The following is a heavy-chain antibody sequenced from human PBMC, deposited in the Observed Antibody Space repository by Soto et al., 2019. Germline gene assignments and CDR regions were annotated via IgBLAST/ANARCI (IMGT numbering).Heavy chain of an antibody. Sequence: SETLSLTCAVYGGSFSGYYWSWIRQPPGKGLEWIGEINHSGSTNYNPSLKSRVTISVDTSKNQFSLKLSSVTAADTAVYYCARGPRIAARYNWFDPWGQGTLVTVSS. CDR1: GGSFSGYY. CDR2: INHSGST. CDR3: ARGPRIAARYNWFDP. J-gene: IGHJ5*02. V-gene: IGHV4-34*01. D-gene: IGHD6-6*01.